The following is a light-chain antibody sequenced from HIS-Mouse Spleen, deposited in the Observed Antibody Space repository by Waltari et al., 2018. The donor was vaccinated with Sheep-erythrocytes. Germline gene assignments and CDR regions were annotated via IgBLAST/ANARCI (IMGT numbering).Light chain of an antibody. Sequence: QSALIQPASVSGSPGQSITISCTGTSSDVAGYNYVSWYQQHPGKAPKLMIYEVSNRPSGVSNRFSGSKSGNTASLTISGLQAEDEADYYCSSYTSSSWVFGGGTKLTVL. V-gene: IGLV2-14*01. J-gene: IGLJ3*02. CDR1: SSDVAGYNY. CDR2: EVS. CDR3: SSYTSSSWV.